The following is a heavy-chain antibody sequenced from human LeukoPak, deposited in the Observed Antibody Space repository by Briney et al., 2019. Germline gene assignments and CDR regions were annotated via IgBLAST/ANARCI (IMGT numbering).Heavy chain of an antibody. CDR2: ISGSGGST. Sequence: GGSLRLSCAASGFTFSSYAMSWVRQAPGKGLEWVSAISGSGGSTYYADSVKGRFTISRDNSKNTLYLQINSLRAEDTAVYYCAKNGEITMIVVVTPYYFDYWGQGTLVTVSS. CDR3: AKNGEITMIVVVTPYYFDY. J-gene: IGHJ4*02. D-gene: IGHD3-22*01. CDR1: GFTFSSYA. V-gene: IGHV3-23*01.